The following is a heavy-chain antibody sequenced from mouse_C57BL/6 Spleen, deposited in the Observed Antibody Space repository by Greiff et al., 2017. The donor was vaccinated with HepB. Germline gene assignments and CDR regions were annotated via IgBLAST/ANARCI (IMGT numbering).Heavy chain of an antibody. V-gene: IGHV3-6*01. CDR2: ISYDGGN. Sequence: EVQRVESGPGLVKPSQSLSLTCSVTGYSITSGYYWNWIRQFPGNKLEWMGYISYDGGNNYNPSLKNRISITRDTSKNQFFLKLNSVTTEDTATYYCARGDLGYYAMDYWGQGTSVTVSS. CDR3: ARGDLGYYAMDY. CDR1: GYSITSGYY. J-gene: IGHJ4*01.